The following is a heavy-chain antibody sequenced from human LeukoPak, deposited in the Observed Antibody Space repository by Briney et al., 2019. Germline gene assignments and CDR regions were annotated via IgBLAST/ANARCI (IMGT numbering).Heavy chain of an antibody. J-gene: IGHJ4*02. CDR2: INQDGSEK. CDR1: GFTFSSYW. CDR3: AKERWVDILTGYYNY. V-gene: IGHV3-7*05. D-gene: IGHD3-9*01. Sequence: GGSLRLSCAASGFTFSSYWMSWVRQAPGKGLEWVANINQDGSEKYYVDSVKGRFTISRDNSKNTMYLQMNSLRAEDTALYYCAKERWVDILTGYYNYWGQGTLVTVSS.